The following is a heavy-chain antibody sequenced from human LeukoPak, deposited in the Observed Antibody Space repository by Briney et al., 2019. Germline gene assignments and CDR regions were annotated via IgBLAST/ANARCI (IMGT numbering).Heavy chain of an antibody. CDR2: INTNGGNT. CDR1: GFTFSSHV. D-gene: IGHD2-2*01. J-gene: IGHJ3*02. CDR3: ARTQLRNDAFDI. Sequence: QSGGSLRLSCAASGFTFSSHVMHWVRQAPGKGLEYVSGINTNGGNTQYANSVKGRFTISRDNSKYTLYLQMGSLRPEDMAVYYCARTQLRNDAFDIWGQGTMVTVSS. V-gene: IGHV3-64*01.